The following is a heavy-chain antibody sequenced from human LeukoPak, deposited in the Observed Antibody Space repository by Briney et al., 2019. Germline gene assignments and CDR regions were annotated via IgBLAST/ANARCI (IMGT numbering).Heavy chain of an antibody. Sequence: GGSLRLSCSAPGFTFSSYAMSCVRQPPGKWLEWVSGISDSGGTTYYADSVKGRFTISRDSTKNTLYLQMNSLRAEDTAVYYCAKHSYRVDSFTDYWGQGTLVTVSS. J-gene: IGHJ4*02. CDR1: GFTFSSYA. D-gene: IGHD5-12*01. V-gene: IGHV3-23*01. CDR3: AKHSYRVDSFTDY. CDR2: ISDSGGTT.